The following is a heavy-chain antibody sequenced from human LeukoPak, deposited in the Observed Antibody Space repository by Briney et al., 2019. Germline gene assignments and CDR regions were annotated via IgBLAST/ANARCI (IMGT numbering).Heavy chain of an antibody. J-gene: IGHJ3*02. CDR2: ISSSSSYI. CDR1: GFTFSSYS. V-gene: IGHV3-21*01. CDR3: ARAQWGYYDSSGYPYAFDI. D-gene: IGHD3-22*01. Sequence: GGSLRLSCAASGFTFSSYSMNWVRQAPGKGLEWVSSISSSSSYIYYADSVKGRFTISRDNAKNSLYLQMNSLRAEDMAVYYCARAQWGYYDSSGYPYAFDIWGQGTMVTVSS.